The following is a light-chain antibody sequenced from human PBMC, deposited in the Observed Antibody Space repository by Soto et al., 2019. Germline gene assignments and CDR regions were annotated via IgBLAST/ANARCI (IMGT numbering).Light chain of an antibody. CDR3: SSYTSSSGYV. Sequence: QSALTQPASVSGSPGQSIPISCTGTRSDVGGYNYVSWYQQHPGKAPKLMIYDVSNRPSGVSNRFSGSKSGNTASLTISGLQAEDEADYYCSSYTSSSGYVFGTGTKLTVL. CDR1: RSDVGGYNY. J-gene: IGLJ1*01. V-gene: IGLV2-14*01. CDR2: DVS.